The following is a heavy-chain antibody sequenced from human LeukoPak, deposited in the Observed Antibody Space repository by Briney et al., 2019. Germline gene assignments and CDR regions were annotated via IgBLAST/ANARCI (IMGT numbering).Heavy chain of an antibody. D-gene: IGHD6-19*01. CDR1: GGSISTYY. CDR2: IYYSGTT. V-gene: IGHV4-59*01. Sequence: SETLSLTYTVSGGSISTYYWSWIRQPPGKGLEWIGYIYYSGTTNYNPSLKSRVTISVDTSKNQFSLKLSSVTAADTAVYYCARLRYSSGQDYWGQGTLVTVSS. CDR3: ARLRYSSGQDY. J-gene: IGHJ4*02.